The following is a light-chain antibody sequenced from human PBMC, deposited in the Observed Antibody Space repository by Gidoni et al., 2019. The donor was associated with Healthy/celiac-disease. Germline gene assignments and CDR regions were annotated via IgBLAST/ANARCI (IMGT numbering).Light chain of an antibody. CDR1: SSNIGAGYD. CDR3: QSYDSSLSGWEV. J-gene: IGLJ1*01. V-gene: IGLV1-40*01. CDR2: GNS. Sequence: SVLTPPPSVSGAPGQTVPISCTGRSSNIGAGYDVHWYQQLPGTAPKLLIYGNSNRPSGVPDRFSGSKSGTSASLAITGLQAEDEADYYCQSYDSSLSGWEVFGTGTKVTVL.